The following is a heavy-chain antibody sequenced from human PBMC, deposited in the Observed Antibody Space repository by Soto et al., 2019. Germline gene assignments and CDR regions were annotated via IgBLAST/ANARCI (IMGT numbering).Heavy chain of an antibody. CDR2: IYYSGST. CDR1: GGSLSSGGYY. Sequence: SETLSLTCTFSGGSLSSGGYYWSWIRQHPGKGLEWIGYIYYSGSTYYNPSLKSRVTISVDTPKNQFSLKLSSVTAADTAVYYCARVKSILAAFDIWGQGTMVTVSS. CDR3: ARVKSILAAFDI. D-gene: IGHD3-3*02. V-gene: IGHV4-31*03. J-gene: IGHJ3*02.